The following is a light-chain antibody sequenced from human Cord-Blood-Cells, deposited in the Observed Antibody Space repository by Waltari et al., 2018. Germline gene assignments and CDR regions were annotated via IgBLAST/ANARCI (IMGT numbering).Light chain of an antibody. J-gene: IGLJ3*02. CDR3: SSYTSSSTWV. Sequence: QSALTQPASVSGSPGQSITISCTGTSSDVGGYNYVSWYQQHPGKAPKLMIDDVSKRPSGVSKRFSGSKSGNTASLTISGLQAEDEADYYCSSYTSSSTWVFGGGTKLTVL. CDR1: SSDVGGYNY. V-gene: IGLV2-14*01. CDR2: DVS.